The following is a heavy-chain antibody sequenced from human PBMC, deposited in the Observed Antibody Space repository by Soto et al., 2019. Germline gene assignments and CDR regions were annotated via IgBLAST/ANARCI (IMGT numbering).Heavy chain of an antibody. CDR3: VRSRWGGDCLQSYSSLSYYGLDV. J-gene: IGHJ6*02. V-gene: IGHV2-5*01. Sequence: QITLKESGPTLVKPTQTLTLTCTFSGLSLSTTGVGEGWIGQPPGKALELLALINGYEDKRDSPALKSRRNITRDTSKHQVFLTMTNMDPVDTATYSCVRSRWGGDCLQSYSSLSYYGLDVWGQGNTVTVSS. CDR2: INGYEDK. D-gene: IGHD2-21*02. CDR1: GLSLSTTGVG.